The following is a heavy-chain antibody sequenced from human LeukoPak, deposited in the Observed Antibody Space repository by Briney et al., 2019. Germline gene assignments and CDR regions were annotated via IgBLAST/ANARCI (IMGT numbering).Heavy chain of an antibody. CDR3: AKTLGDYGDYWFDP. CDR2: ISGSGGST. Sequence: GVSLRLSCAASGFTFSSYAMSWVRQAPGKGLEWVSAISGSGGSTYYADSVKGRFTISRDNSKNTLYLQMNSLRAEDTAVYYCAKTLGDYGDYWFDPWGQGTLVTVSS. V-gene: IGHV3-23*01. D-gene: IGHD4-17*01. J-gene: IGHJ5*02. CDR1: GFTFSSYA.